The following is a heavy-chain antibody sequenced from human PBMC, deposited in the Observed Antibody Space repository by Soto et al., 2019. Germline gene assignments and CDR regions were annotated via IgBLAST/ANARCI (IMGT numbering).Heavy chain of an antibody. V-gene: IGHV4-4*02. CDR1: GGSISSSNW. Sequence: QVQLQESGPGLVKPSGTLSLTCAVSGGSISSSNWWSWVRQPPGKGLEWIGEIYHSGSTNYNPSLKSRVTISEDKSKNQFSLKLSSVTAADTAVYYCARSRFVLVPAAKHHYYGMDVWGQGTTVTVSS. J-gene: IGHJ6*02. D-gene: IGHD2-2*01. CDR2: IYHSGST. CDR3: ARSRFVLVPAAKHHYYGMDV.